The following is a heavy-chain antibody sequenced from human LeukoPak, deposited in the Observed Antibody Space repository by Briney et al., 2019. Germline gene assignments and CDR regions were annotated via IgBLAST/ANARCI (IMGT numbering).Heavy chain of an antibody. CDR1: GYTFSNHG. J-gene: IGHJ4*02. Sequence: ASVKVSCKASGYTFSNHGISWVRQAPGQGLEWMGWISANSGSANYAQKFQGRVTMTTDTSTSTAYMDLRSLRSDDTAVYYCAIVGRYDSSGYPRGYFDYWGQGTLVTVSS. V-gene: IGHV1-18*01. CDR3: AIVGRYDSSGYPRGYFDY. CDR2: ISANSGSA. D-gene: IGHD3-22*01.